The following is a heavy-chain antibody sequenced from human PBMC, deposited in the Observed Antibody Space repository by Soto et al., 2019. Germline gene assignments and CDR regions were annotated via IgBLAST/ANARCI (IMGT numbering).Heavy chain of an antibody. CDR1: GYTFTSYG. CDR2: ISGYNGNT. Sequence: ASVKVSCKTSGYTFTSYGISWVRQAPGQGLEWMGWISGYNGNTKYVQRLQGRVTMTTDTSTSTAYMELRSLRSDDTAIYYCARDDYDFWSGYPYYMDVWGKGTTVTVSS. V-gene: IGHV1-18*01. D-gene: IGHD3-3*01. CDR3: ARDDYDFWSGYPYYMDV. J-gene: IGHJ6*03.